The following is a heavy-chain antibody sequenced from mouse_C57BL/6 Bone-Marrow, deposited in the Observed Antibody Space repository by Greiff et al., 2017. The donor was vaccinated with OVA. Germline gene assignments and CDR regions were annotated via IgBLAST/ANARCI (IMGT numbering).Heavy chain of an antibody. CDR1: GYTFTDYY. J-gene: IGHJ2*01. CDR2: INPNNGGT. CDR3: ARAGFRGDY. V-gene: IGHV1-26*01. Sequence: EVKLQQSGPELVKPGASVKISCKASGYTFTDYYMNWVKQSHGKSLEWIGDINPNNGGTSYNQKFKGKATLTVDKSSSTAYMELRSLTSEDSAVYYCARAGFRGDYWGQGTTRTVSS.